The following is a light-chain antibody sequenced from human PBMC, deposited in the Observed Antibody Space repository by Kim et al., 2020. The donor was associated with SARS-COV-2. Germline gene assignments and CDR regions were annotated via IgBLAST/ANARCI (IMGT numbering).Light chain of an antibody. CDR2: DVS. CDR3: SSYTSGSTRWV. J-gene: IGLJ3*02. CDR1: SSDVGGYIY. V-gene: IGLV2-14*01. Sequence: LTQPASVSGSPGQSITISCTGTSSDVGGYIYVSWYQQHPGKAPKLVIYDVSKRPSGVSNRFSGSKSGNTASLTISGLQAEDEADYYCSSYTSGSTRWVFGGGTQLTVL.